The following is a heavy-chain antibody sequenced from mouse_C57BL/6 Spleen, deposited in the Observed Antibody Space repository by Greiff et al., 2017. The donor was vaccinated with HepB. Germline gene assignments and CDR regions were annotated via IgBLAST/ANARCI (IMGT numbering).Heavy chain of an antibody. Sequence: VHLVESGPELVKPGASVKISCKASGYAFSSSWMNWVKQRPGKGLEWIGRIYPGDGDTNYNGKFKGKATLTADKSSSTAYMQLSSLTSEDSAVYFCARLPAPGPMDYWGQGTSVTVSS. V-gene: IGHV1-82*01. J-gene: IGHJ4*01. CDR3: ARLPAPGPMDY. D-gene: IGHD3-1*01. CDR1: GYAFSSSW. CDR2: IYPGDGDT.